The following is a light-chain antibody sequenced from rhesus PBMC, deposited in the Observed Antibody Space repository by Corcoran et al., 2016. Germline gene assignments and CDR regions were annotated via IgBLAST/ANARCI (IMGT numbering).Light chain of an antibody. CDR1: QGISSY. Sequence: DIQMTQSPSSLSASVGDTVTITCRASQGISSYLAWYQQKPGKAPKLLIYKASTLQSGVPSRFSVSGSGTDFTLNISSLQPEDFATDYWQQHNSDPLTFGGGTKVELK. V-gene: IGKV1-25*01. J-gene: IGKJ4*01. CDR3: QQHNSDPLT. CDR2: KAS.